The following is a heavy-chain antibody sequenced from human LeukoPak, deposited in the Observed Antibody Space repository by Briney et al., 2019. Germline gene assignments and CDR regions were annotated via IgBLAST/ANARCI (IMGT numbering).Heavy chain of an antibody. D-gene: IGHD3-10*01. Sequence: ASVKVSCKASGYTFTDYYLHWVRQAPGQGLEGIGRINPNGGATNYAQKFQGRVTMARDTSISTAYMDLGRLRSDDTAVYYCARERITMLGGLTFPLFDYWGQGTLVTASS. CDR1: GYTFTDYY. CDR3: ARERITMLGGLTFPLFDY. V-gene: IGHV1-2*06. CDR2: INPNGGAT. J-gene: IGHJ4*02.